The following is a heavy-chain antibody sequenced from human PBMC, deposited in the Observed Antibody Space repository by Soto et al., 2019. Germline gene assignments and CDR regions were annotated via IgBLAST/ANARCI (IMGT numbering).Heavy chain of an antibody. J-gene: IGHJ4*02. CDR3: ARAMDTVMVRPSCFDF. D-gene: IGHD5-18*01. V-gene: IGHV3-64*01. CDR2: ISSNGVST. Sequence: EVPLVESGGGLVQPGGSLRLSCAASGFTFNIYALHWVRQAPGKGLEYVSAISSNGVSTYYANSVKGRFTISRDNSKNMLYLQMGSLRAEDMAVYYCARAMDTVMVRPSCFDFWGQGTLVTVSS. CDR1: GFTFNIYA.